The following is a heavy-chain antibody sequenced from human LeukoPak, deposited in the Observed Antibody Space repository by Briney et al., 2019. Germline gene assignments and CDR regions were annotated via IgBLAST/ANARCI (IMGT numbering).Heavy chain of an antibody. D-gene: IGHD3-10*01. J-gene: IGHJ4*02. CDR3: AREGLLWFGELSPFDY. CDR2: ISAYNGNT. CDR1: GYTFTSYG. Sequence: ASVKVSCKASGYTFTSYGISWVRQAPGQGLEWMGWISAYNGNTNYAQKFQGRVTITADKSTSTAYMELSSLRSEDTAVYYCAREGLLWFGELSPFDYWGQGTLVTVSS. V-gene: IGHV1-18*01.